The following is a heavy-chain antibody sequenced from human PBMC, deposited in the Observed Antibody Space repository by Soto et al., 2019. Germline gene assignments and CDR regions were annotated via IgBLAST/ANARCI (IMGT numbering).Heavy chain of an antibody. CDR3: ASKRWLQAQAYWYFDL. V-gene: IGHV1-69*06. D-gene: IGHD5-12*01. Sequence: QVQLVQSGAEVKKPGSSVKGSCKASGGTFSSYAISWVRQAPGQGLEWMGGIIPIFGTANYAQKFQGRVKITADKSTSTAYMELSSLRSEDTAVYYCASKRWLQAQAYWYFDLWGRGTLVTVSS. J-gene: IGHJ2*01. CDR2: IIPIFGTA. CDR1: GGTFSSYA.